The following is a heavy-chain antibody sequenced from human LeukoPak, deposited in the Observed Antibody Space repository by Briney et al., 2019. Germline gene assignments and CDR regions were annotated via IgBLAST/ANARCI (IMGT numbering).Heavy chain of an antibody. V-gene: IGHV3-48*03. D-gene: IGHD3-22*01. J-gene: IGHJ4*02. CDR1: GFTFSSYE. CDR2: ISSSGSTI. CDR3: ARGGPYYYDSSGYYPFDY. Sequence: GESLRLSCAASGFTFSSYEMNWVRQAPGKGLEWVSYISSSGSTIYYADSVKGRFTISRDNAKNSLYLQMNSLRAEDTAVYYCARGGPYYYDSSGYYPFDYWGQGTLVTVSS.